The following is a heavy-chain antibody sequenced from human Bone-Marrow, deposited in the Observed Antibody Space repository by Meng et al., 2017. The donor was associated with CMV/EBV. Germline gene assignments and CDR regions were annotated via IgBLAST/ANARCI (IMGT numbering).Heavy chain of an antibody. J-gene: IGHJ5*02. CDR3: ARSRGYCSSTSCHSSFDP. D-gene: IGHD2-2*02. CDR2: IYYSGST. Sequence: GPLRFSCTVSGGPISSSSYYWGWIRQPPGKGLEWIGSIYYSGSTYYNPSLKSRVTISVDTSKNQFSLKLSSVTAADTAVYYCARSRGYCSSTSCHSSFDPWGQGTLVTVSS. V-gene: IGHV4-39*07. CDR1: GGPISSSSYY.